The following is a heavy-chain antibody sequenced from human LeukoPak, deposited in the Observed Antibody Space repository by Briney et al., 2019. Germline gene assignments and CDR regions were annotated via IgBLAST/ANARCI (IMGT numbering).Heavy chain of an antibody. V-gene: IGHV4-34*01. CDR3: ARYCGSENYCISY. D-gene: IGHD3-10*01. CDR1: GASFSVNN. Sequence: SATLSLTCAVYGASFSVNNWIWIRQPPGKGLGWIGEINHSGTITYKPSLKRRLTISADTSKNQFSLKLSSVTAADTAVYYCARYCGSENYCISYWGQGTLVTVSS. J-gene: IGHJ4*01. CDR2: INHSGTI.